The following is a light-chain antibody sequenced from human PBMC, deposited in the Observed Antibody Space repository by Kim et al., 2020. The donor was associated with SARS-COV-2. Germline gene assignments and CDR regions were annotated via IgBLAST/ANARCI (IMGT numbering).Light chain of an antibody. Sequence: SVSSGERVTLSCRASQSVDSGLAWYQQKPGQAPRLLIYGASSRDTGIPARFSGSGSGTEFTLNINSLQSEDSGVYYCQQYSKWPLTFGGGTKLEIK. J-gene: IGKJ4*01. V-gene: IGKV3-15*01. CDR2: GAS. CDR1: QSVDSG. CDR3: QQYSKWPLT.